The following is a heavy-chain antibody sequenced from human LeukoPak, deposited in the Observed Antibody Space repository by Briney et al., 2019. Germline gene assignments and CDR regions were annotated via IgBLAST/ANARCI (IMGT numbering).Heavy chain of an antibody. D-gene: IGHD3-22*01. CDR1: GFTFSSYA. CDR3: ARGGDSIYYGDF. V-gene: IGHV3-66*01. J-gene: IGHJ4*02. CDR2: IYSGGST. Sequence: PGGSLRLSCAASGFTFSSYAMSWVRQAPGKGLEWVSLIYSGGSTHYADSVKGRFTISRDNSKNTLYLQMNSLRAEDTAVYYCARGGDSIYYGDFWGQGTLVTVSS.